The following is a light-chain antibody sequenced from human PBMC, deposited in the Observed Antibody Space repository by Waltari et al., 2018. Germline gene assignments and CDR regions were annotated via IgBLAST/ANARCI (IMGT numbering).Light chain of an antibody. Sequence: EIVMTPSPATLSVSPGDRATLSCRASQSVSSNLAWYQQKPGQAPRLLIYGASTRATGIPARFSGSGSGTEFTLTISSLQSEDFAVYYCQQYNKWLTWTFGQGTKVEIK. CDR2: GAS. CDR1: QSVSSN. J-gene: IGKJ1*01. V-gene: IGKV3-15*01. CDR3: QQYNKWLTWT.